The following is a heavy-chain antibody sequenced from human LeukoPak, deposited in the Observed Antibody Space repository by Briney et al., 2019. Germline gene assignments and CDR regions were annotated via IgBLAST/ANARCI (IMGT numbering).Heavy chain of an antibody. J-gene: IGHJ6*02. CDR3: AREYCSGGSCYYYYYGMDV. CDR1: GFTFSSYE. V-gene: IGHV3-48*03. D-gene: IGHD2-15*01. CDR2: ISSSGSTI. Sequence: GGSLRLSCAASGFTFSSYEMNWVRQAPGKGLEWVSYISSSGSTIYYADSVKGRFTISRDNAKNSLYLQMNSLRAEDTAVYYCAREYCSGGSCYYYYYGMDVCGQGTTVTVSS.